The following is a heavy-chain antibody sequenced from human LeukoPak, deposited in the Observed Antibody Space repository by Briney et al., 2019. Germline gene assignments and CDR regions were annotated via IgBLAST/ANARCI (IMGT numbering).Heavy chain of an antibody. CDR2: ISTSSIYI. J-gene: IGHJ5*02. CDR3: AKDIGYNSRGFDP. CDR1: GFTFSSYT. Sequence: TGGSLRLSCAASGFTFSSYTMNWVRHAPGKGLGWVSSISTSSIYIYYAGSVKGRFTISRDNAKNSLYLQMNSLRDEDTALYYCAKDIGYNSRGFDPWGQGTLVTVSS. D-gene: IGHD6-13*01. V-gene: IGHV3-21*04.